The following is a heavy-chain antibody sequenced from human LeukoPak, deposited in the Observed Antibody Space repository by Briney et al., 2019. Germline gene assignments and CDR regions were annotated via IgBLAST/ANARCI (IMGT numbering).Heavy chain of an antibody. CDR1: GYTFTIYP. CDR2: ITTYNGNT. Sequence: ASGKVSFKSSGYTFTIYPISWVRQAPGQGLEWMGWITTYNGNTNYAQKLQGRVTMTTDTSTSTAYMDLRGLRSDDTAVYYCARGYDYGDYVGDFDYWGQGTLVTVSS. CDR3: ARGYDYGDYVGDFDY. D-gene: IGHD4-17*01. V-gene: IGHV1-18*01. J-gene: IGHJ4*02.